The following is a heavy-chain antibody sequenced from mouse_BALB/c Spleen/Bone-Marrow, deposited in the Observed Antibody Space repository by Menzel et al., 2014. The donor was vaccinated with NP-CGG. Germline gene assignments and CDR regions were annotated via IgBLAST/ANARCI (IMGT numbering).Heavy chain of an antibody. CDR2: IHPGDGDI. Sequence: VQLQESGAELVRPGSSVKISCESSGYVFSTYWINWVKQRPGQGLEWIGQIHPGDGDIDYNGKFKDKATLTADKSSNTAYMQLSSLTSEDSAVYFCARGGISVDYWGQGTTLTVSS. V-gene: IGHV1-80*01. J-gene: IGHJ2*01. CDR1: GYVFSTYW. CDR3: ARGGISVDY.